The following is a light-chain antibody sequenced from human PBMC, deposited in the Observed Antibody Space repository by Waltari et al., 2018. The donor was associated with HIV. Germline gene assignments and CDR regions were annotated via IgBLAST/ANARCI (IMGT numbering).Light chain of an antibody. Sequence: DIVLTQSTGTLSLSPGEGATLSCRASQTVTSSHLPWYQQRPGQAPSLLIYDASKRPTGIPGRFRGSGSGTDFTLTISRLESEDFAVYYCQQYAASPLTFGQGTKVEIK. J-gene: IGKJ2*01. CDR2: DAS. CDR3: QQYAASPLT. V-gene: IGKV3-20*01. CDR1: QTVTSSH.